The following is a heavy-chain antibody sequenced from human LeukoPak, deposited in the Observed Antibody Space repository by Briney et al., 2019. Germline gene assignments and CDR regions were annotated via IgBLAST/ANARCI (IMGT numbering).Heavy chain of an antibody. CDR3: ARLRGSYWPAGY. V-gene: IGHV4-39*01. CDR1: GGSISSSSYY. D-gene: IGHD1-26*01. CDR2: HYYRGST. J-gene: IGHJ4*02. Sequence: PSETLSLTCTVSGGSISSSSYYWGWIRQPPGKGLEWIGSHYYRGSTNYNPSLKGRVTISVDTSKNQFSLKMSSVTAADTAVYYCARLRGSYWPAGYWGQGTLVTVSS.